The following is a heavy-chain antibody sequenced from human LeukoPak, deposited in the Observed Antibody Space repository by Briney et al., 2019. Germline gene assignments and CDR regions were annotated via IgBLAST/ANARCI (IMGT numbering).Heavy chain of an antibody. CDR1: GFTFSSYE. Sequence: GGSLRLSCAASGFTFSSYEMNWVRQAPGKGLEWVSSISGSGDSTYYGDSVKGRFTISRDNSKNTLFLQMNSLRAEDTAVYYCAKWARNYGDYRAFDYWGQGTLVTVSS. J-gene: IGHJ4*02. D-gene: IGHD4-17*01. CDR3: AKWARNYGDYRAFDY. CDR2: ISGSGDST. V-gene: IGHV3-23*01.